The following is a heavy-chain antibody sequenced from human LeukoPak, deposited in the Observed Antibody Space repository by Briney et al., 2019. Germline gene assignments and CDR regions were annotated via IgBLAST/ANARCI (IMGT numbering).Heavy chain of an antibody. CDR1: GGTFSSYA. V-gene: IGHV1-69*05. J-gene: IGHJ3*02. CDR3: ARDRYYYDSSGYCYHDAFDI. D-gene: IGHD3-22*01. Sequence: ASVKVSCKASGGTFSSYAISWVRQAPGQGLEWMGRIIPIFGTANYAQKFQGRVTITTDESTSTAYMELSSLRSEDTAVYYCARDRYYYDSSGYCYHDAFDIWGQGTMVTVSS. CDR2: IIPIFGTA.